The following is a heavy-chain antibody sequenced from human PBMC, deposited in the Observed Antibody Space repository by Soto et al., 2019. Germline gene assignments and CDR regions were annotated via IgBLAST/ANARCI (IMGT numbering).Heavy chain of an antibody. V-gene: IGHV4-31*03. CDR3: ARDGATSDYHYGMDV. Sequence: SETLSLTCTVSGGSISSGGYYWSWNRQHPGKGLEWIGYIYYSGSTYYNPSLKSRVTISVDTSKNQFSLKLSSVTAADTAVYYCARDGATSDYHYGMDVWGQGTTVTVSS. CDR2: IYYSGST. CDR1: GGSISSGGYY. D-gene: IGHD5-12*01. J-gene: IGHJ6*02.